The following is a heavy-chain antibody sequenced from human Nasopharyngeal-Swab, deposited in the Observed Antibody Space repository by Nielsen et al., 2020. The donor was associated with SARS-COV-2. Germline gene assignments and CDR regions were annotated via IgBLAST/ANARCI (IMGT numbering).Heavy chain of an antibody. Sequence: WIRQPPGKALEWLAIIDWDDDKYYSTSLKTRLTISKDTSKNQVVLTMTNMDPVDTATYYCARITPLDYYFDYWGQGTLVTVSS. J-gene: IGHJ4*02. CDR3: ARITPLDYYFDY. CDR2: IDWDDDK. D-gene: IGHD3/OR15-3a*01. V-gene: IGHV2-70*01.